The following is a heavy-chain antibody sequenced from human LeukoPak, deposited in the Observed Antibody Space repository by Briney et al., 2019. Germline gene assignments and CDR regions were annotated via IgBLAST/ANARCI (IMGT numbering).Heavy chain of an antibody. J-gene: IGHJ4*02. D-gene: IGHD4-17*01. CDR2: IIPIFGIA. CDR3: ARDAPDYGDYFGLNDY. V-gene: IGHV1-69*04. CDR1: EATFSTYA. Sequence: ASVKLSCKASEATFSTYAISWVRQAPGQRLEWMGRIIPIFGIANYAQKFQRRVTITADKSTSTAYMELSSLRSEETAVYYCARDAPDYGDYFGLNDYWGQGTLVTVSS.